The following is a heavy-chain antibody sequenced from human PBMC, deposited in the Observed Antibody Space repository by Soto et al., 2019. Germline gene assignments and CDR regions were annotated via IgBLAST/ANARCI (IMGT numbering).Heavy chain of an antibody. V-gene: IGHV1-46*01. CDR2: INPSGGST. J-gene: IGHJ3*02. Sequence: ASVKVSCKASGYTFTSYYMHWVRQAPGQGLEWMGIINPSGGSTSYAQKFQGRVTMTTDTPTSTAYMELRSLRSDDTAVYYCARDRSPTIAATPPHDASDIWGQGTVVTVSS. CDR1: GYTFTSYY. D-gene: IGHD2-15*01. CDR3: ARDRSPTIAATPPHDASDI.